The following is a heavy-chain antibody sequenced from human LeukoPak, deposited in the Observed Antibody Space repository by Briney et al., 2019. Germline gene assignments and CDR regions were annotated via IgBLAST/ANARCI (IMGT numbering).Heavy chain of an antibody. CDR1: GYTFTDYY. CDR3: ARDLAMYSPDLDY. J-gene: IGHJ4*02. Sequence: ASVKVSCKASGYTFTDYYLHWVRQAPGHGLEWMGWINPKTGVTKYAQNFQGRVTMTRDTSISTAYMEVSGLRSDDTAVFYCARDLAMYSPDLDYWGQGTLVTVSS. CDR2: INPKTGVT. V-gene: IGHV1-2*02. D-gene: IGHD1-26*01.